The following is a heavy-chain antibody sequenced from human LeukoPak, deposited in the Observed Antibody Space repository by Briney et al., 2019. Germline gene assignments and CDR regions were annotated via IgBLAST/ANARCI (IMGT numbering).Heavy chain of an antibody. CDR3: ARGRHYLDY. V-gene: IGHV4-34*01. Sequence: SETLSLTCAVYGVSFSGYYWSWLRQPPGKGLEWIGEINHSGSTNYNSSLKSRVTISVGTSKNQFSLKLSSVTAADTAVYYCARGRHYLDYWGQGTLVTVSS. J-gene: IGHJ4*02. CDR1: GVSFSGYY. CDR2: INHSGST.